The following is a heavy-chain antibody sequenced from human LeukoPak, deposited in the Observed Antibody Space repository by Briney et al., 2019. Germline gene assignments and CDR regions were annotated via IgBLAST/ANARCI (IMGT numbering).Heavy chain of an antibody. CDR3: ARDRPPYYFDY. CDR2: IYYSGST. Sequence: SETLSLTCTVSGGSISSYYWSWIRQHPGKGLEWIGYIYYSGSTYYNPSLKSRVTISVDTSKNQFSLKLSSVTAADTAVYYCARDRPPYYFDYWGQGTLVTVSS. CDR1: GGSISSYY. D-gene: IGHD5-24*01. J-gene: IGHJ4*02. V-gene: IGHV4-59*06.